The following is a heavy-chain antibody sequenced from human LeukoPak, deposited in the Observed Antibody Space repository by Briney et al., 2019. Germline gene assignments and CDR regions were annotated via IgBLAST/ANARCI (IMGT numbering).Heavy chain of an antibody. CDR2: ISYDGSNK. D-gene: IGHD6-6*01. J-gene: IGHJ4*02. CDR3: AVGIAGRPGPYY. CDR1: GFTFSSYG. Sequence: GGSLRLSCAASGFTFSSYGMHWVRQAPGKGLEWVAVISYDGSNKYYADSVKGRFTISRDNAKNSLDLQMNSLEGDDTAVYYCAVGIAGRPGPYYWGQGTLVTVSS. V-gene: IGHV3-30*03.